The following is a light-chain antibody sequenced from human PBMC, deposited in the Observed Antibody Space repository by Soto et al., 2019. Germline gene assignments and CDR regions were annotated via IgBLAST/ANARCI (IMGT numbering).Light chain of an antibody. V-gene: IGLV2-8*01. Sequence: QSALTQPPSASGSPGQSVTISCTGTSSDIGGYNFVSWYQQHPGKAPKLMIDEVNKRPSGVPDRFSGSKSGNTASLTVSGLQAEDEADYHCQSYDSSLTNAVFGGGTKVTVL. CDR1: SSDIGGYNF. J-gene: IGLJ2*01. CDR2: EVN. CDR3: QSYDSSLTNAV.